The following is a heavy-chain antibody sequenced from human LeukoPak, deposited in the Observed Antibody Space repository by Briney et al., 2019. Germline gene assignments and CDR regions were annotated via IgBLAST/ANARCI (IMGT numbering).Heavy chain of an antibody. CDR3: ARHGRYYDSSGYYSNEYYFDY. CDR2: INHSGST. J-gene: IGHJ4*02. CDR1: GGSFSGYY. V-gene: IGHV4-34*01. D-gene: IGHD3-22*01. Sequence: PSGTLPLTCAVYGGSFSGYYWSWIRQPPGKGLEWIGEINHSGSTNYNPSLKSRVTISVDTSKNQFSLKLSSVTAADTAVYYCARHGRYYDSSGYYSNEYYFDYWGQGTLVTVSS.